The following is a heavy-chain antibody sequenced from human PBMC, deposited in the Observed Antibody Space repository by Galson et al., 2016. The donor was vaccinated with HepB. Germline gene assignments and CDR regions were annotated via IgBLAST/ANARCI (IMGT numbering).Heavy chain of an antibody. CDR2: INQDGTED. CDR1: GFSFNVYW. Sequence: SLRLSCAASGFSFNVYWMSWVRQAPGKGLEWVANINQDGTEDYYVDSVKGRFTISRDNAKKSLFLQMDSLRPEDTAVYYCARDRRGGSPRDAFDVWGQGTLVTVSS. CDR3: ARDRRGGSPRDAFDV. V-gene: IGHV3-7*04. D-gene: IGHD3-16*01. J-gene: IGHJ4*02.